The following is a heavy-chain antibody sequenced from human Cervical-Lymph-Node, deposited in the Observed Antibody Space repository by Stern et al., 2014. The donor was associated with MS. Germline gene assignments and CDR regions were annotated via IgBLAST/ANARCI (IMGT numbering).Heavy chain of an antibody. CDR2: LSYDGDNK. J-gene: IGHJ4*02. D-gene: IGHD3-9*01. CDR1: ESDFSNFA. CDR3: ARVNILTGYYVFDF. V-gene: IGHV3-30-3*01. Sequence: VQLVESGGGVVQPGKSLRLSCVASESDFSNFAMHWLRQAPRKEMEWEAFLSYDGDNKYYRDSVKGRFTISRDNSQSTLFLHMNSLRVEDTAVYYCARVNILTGYYVFDFWGQGALVTVSS.